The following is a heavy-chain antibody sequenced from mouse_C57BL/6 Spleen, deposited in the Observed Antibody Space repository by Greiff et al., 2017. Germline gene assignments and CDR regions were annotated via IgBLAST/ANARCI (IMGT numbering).Heavy chain of an antibody. V-gene: IGHV1-55*01. Sequence: QVQLQQPGAELVKPGASVKMSCKASGYTFTSYWITWVKQRPGQGLEWIGDIYPGSGSTNYNEKFKSKATLTVDTSSSTAYMQLSSLTSEDSEVYYCARRAYDYAYFDVWGTGTTVTVSS. J-gene: IGHJ1*03. D-gene: IGHD2-4*01. CDR2: IYPGSGST. CDR1: GYTFTSYW. CDR3: ARRAYDYAYFDV.